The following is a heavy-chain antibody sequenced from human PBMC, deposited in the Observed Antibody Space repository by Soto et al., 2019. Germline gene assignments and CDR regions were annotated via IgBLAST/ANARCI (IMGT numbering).Heavy chain of an antibody. CDR3: ARGVIGYCSSTSCRTGLDY. CDR2: IYYSGST. CDR1: GGSISSGGYY. V-gene: IGHV4-31*03. Sequence: LTCTVSGGSISSGGYYWIWIRQHPGKGLEWIGYIYYSGSTYYNPSLKSRVTISVDTSKNQFSLKLSSVTAADTAVYYCARGVIGYCSSTSCRTGLDYWGQGTLVTVSS. D-gene: IGHD2-2*01. J-gene: IGHJ4*02.